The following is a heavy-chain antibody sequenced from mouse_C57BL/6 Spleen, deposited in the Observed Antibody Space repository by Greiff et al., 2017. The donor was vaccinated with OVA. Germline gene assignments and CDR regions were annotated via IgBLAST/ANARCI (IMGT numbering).Heavy chain of an antibody. V-gene: IGHV1-75*01. Sequence: VQLQQSGPELVKPGASVKISCKASGYTFTDYYINWVKQRPGQGLEWIGWIFPGSGSTYYNEKFKGKATLTVDKSSSTAYVLLSSLTSEDSAVYFCSRRHDDGSSPYYALEYWGQGTTVTVSS. CDR3: SRRHDDGSSPYYALEY. CDR1: GYTFTDYY. CDR2: IFPGSGST. D-gene: IGHD1-1*01. J-gene: IGHJ4*01.